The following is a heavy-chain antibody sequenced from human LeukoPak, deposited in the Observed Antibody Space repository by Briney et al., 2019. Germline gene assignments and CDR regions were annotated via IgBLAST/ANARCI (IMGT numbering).Heavy chain of an antibody. D-gene: IGHD2-15*01. J-gene: IGHJ5*02. CDR2: INHSGST. CDR3: ARWNYCSGGSCYLNRWFDP. V-gene: IGHV4-34*01. Sequence: SETLSLTCAVYGGSFSGYYWSWIRQPPGKGLEWIGEINHSGSTNYNPSLKSRVTISVDTSKNQFSLKLSSVTAAGTAVYYCARWNYCSGGSCYLNRWFDPWGQGTLVTVSS. CDR1: GGSFSGYY.